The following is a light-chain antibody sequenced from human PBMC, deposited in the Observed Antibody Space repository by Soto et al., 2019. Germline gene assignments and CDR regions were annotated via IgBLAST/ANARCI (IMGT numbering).Light chain of an antibody. CDR2: GAS. Sequence: EMVLTQSPGTLSLSPGERATLSCRASQSVSSSYLAWYQQKPGQAPRLLIYGASGRATGIPDRFSGSGSGTGFTLTISRLEPEDFAVYYCQQYGISPPTFGQGTKVDIK. V-gene: IGKV3-20*01. CDR3: QQYGISPPT. CDR1: QSVSSSY. J-gene: IGKJ1*01.